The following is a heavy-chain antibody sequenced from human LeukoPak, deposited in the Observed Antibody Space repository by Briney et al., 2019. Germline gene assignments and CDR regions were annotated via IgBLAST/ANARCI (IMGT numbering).Heavy chain of an antibody. CDR3: ARDRRQGMVRGAHGMDV. J-gene: IGHJ6*02. CDR1: GGSISSYY. CDR2: IYYSGST. Sequence: KASETLSLTCTVSGGSISSYYWSWIRQPPGKGLEWIGYIYYSGSTNYNPSLKSRVTISVDTSKNQFSLKLSSVTAADTAVYYCARDRRQGMVRGAHGMDVWGQGTTVTVSS. D-gene: IGHD3-10*01. V-gene: IGHV4-59*01.